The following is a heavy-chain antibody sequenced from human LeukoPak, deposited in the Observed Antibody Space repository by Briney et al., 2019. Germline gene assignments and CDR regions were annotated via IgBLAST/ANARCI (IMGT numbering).Heavy chain of an antibody. D-gene: IGHD3-22*01. Sequence: TPSETLSLTCSVSGGSIKNYYWGWIRQPPGKRLEWIGTIHYTGSSYYNPSLRSRVTQSVDTSKNQFALKLSSVTAADTAVYYCARSDYSYDSSGYYYYFDHWGQGTLVAVSS. CDR2: IHYTGSS. CDR3: ARSDYSYDSSGYYYYFDH. J-gene: IGHJ4*02. CDR1: GGSIKNYY. V-gene: IGHV4-39*01.